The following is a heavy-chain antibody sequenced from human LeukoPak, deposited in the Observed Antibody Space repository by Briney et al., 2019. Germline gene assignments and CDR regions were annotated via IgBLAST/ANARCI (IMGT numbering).Heavy chain of an antibody. CDR2: IGPNGAST. J-gene: IGHJ4*02. CDR3: VKDLTGTWSFDY. V-gene: IGHV3-64D*06. Sequence: GGSLRLSCAASGFTFSNYAMHWVRQAPGKGLEYVSSIGPNGASTLYADSVKGRFTISRDNSKNALYLQLTSLRLEDTALYYCVKDLTGTWSFDYWGQGTLVTVSS. CDR1: GFTFSNYA. D-gene: IGHD3-9*01.